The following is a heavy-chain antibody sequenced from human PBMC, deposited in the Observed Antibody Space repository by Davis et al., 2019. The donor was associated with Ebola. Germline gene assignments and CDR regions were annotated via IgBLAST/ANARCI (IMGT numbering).Heavy chain of an antibody. CDR3: LGGHYGEPFDY. Sequence: PSETLSLTCSVSGGSISSYCWTWIRQPPGQGLEWIGNMCYSRNTEYNSSLKSRVTVAVDTSKNQFSLKMSSVIAADTAVYFCLGGHYGEPFDYWGQGTLVTVSS. CDR2: MCYSRNT. CDR1: GGSISSYC. D-gene: IGHD3-16*01. J-gene: IGHJ4*02. V-gene: IGHV4-59*01.